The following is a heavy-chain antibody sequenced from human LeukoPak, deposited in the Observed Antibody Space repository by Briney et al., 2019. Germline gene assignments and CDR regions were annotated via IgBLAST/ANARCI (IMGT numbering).Heavy chain of an antibody. CDR1: GGTFSSYA. J-gene: IGHJ4*02. CDR2: IIPIFGTA. Sequence: GASVKVSCKASGGTFSSYAISWVRQAPGQGLEWVGGIIPIFGTANYAQKFQGRVTITADESTSTAYMELSSLRSEDTAVYYCARAHSSGWYFDYWGQGTLVTVSS. D-gene: IGHD6-19*01. CDR3: ARAHSSGWYFDY. V-gene: IGHV1-69*13.